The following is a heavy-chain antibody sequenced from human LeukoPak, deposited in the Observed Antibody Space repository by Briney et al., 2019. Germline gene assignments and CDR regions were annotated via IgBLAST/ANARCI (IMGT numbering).Heavy chain of an antibody. J-gene: IGHJ4*02. CDR2: ISYDGSNK. CDR1: GFTFSSYA. D-gene: IGHD6-19*01. V-gene: IGHV3-30-3*01. CDR3: ATLAVAGTLDDY. Sequence: GGSLRLSCAASGFTFSSYAMHWVRQAPGKGLEWVAVISYDGSNKYYADSVKGRFTISRDNSKNTLYLQMNSLRAEDTAVYYCATLAVAGTLDDYWGQGTLVTVSS.